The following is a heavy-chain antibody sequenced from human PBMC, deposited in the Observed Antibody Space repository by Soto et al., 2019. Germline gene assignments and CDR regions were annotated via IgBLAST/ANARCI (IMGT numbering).Heavy chain of an antibody. CDR3: ARALDCSGGSCGYYYYYGTDV. CDR1: GFTFSSYA. D-gene: IGHD2-15*01. CDR2: ISYDGSNK. V-gene: IGHV3-30-3*01. Sequence: QVQLVESGGGVVQPGRSLRLSCAASGFTFSSYAMHWVRQAPGKGLEWVAVISYDGSNKYYADSVKGRFTISRDNSKNXLXLXXNSLRAEDTAVYYCARALDCSGGSCGYYYYYGTDVWGQGTTVTVSS. J-gene: IGHJ6*02.